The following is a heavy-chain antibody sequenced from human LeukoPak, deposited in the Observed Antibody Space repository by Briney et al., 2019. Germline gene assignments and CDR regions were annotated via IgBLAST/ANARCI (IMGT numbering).Heavy chain of an antibody. CDR2: INPNSGGT. V-gene: IGHV1-2*02. Sequence: ASVKVSFKASGYTFTGYYMHWVRQAPGQGLEWMGWINPNSGGTKYAQKFQGRVTMTRDTSINTAYMELSSLRSDDTALYYCARDDYYYVSGFDSWGQGTLVTVSS. CDR3: ARDDYYYVSGFDS. D-gene: IGHD3-22*01. CDR1: GYTFTGYY. J-gene: IGHJ4*02.